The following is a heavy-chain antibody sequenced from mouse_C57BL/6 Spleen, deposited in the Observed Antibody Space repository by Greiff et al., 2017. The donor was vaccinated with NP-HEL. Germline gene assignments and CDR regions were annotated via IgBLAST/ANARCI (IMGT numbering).Heavy chain of an antibody. D-gene: IGHD1-1*01. Sequence: QVQLKQPGAELVKPGASVKLSCKASGYTFTSYWMHWVKQRPGQGLEWIGMIHPNSGSTNYNEKFKSKATLTVDKSSSTAYMQLSSLTSEDSAVYYCARKGDYYGIFDYWGQGTTLTVSS. CDR2: IHPNSGST. CDR3: ARKGDYYGIFDY. CDR1: GYTFTSYW. J-gene: IGHJ2*01. V-gene: IGHV1-64*01.